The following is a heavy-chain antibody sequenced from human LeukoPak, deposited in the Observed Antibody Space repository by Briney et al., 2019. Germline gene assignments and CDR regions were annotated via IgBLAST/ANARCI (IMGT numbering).Heavy chain of an antibody. Sequence: SETLSLTCTVSGGSISSYYWSWIRQPPGKGLEWIAYIYYSGSTNYNPSLKSRVTISVDTSKNQFSLKLSSVTAADTAVYYCARGSPNWFDPWGQGTLVTVSS. V-gene: IGHV4-59*12. CDR2: IYYSGST. CDR1: GGSISSYY. CDR3: ARGSPNWFDP. J-gene: IGHJ5*02.